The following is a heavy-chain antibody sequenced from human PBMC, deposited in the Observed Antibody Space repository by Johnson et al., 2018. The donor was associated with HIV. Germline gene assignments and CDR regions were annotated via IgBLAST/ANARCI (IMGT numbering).Heavy chain of an antibody. D-gene: IGHD6-6*01. J-gene: IGHJ3*02. Sequence: VQLVESGGGLVQPGGSLRLSCAASGFTFSSYWMSWVRQAPGKGLEWVANIKQDGSEKYYVDSVKGRFTISRDNAKNSLYLQMNSLRAEDTAVYYCARAGSSSSGPRAFDIWGQGTMVTVSS. CDR1: GFTFSSYW. CDR3: ARAGSSSSGPRAFDI. V-gene: IGHV3-7*01. CDR2: IKQDGSEK.